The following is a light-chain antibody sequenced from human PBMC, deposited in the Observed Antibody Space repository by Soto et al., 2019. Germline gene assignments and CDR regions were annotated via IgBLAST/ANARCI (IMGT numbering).Light chain of an antibody. CDR1: SSDVGGYNY. CDR3: SSYTSSSTPYV. Sequence: SALTQPASVSGSPGQSITISCTGTSSDVGGYNYVSWYQQHPGKAPKLMIYEVSNRPSGVSNRFSGSKSGNTASLNISGLQAEDEADYYCSSYTSSSTPYVFGTGTKLTVL. V-gene: IGLV2-14*01. CDR2: EVS. J-gene: IGLJ1*01.